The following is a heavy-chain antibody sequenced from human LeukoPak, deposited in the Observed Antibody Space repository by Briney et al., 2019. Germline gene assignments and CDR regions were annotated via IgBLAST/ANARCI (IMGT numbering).Heavy chain of an antibody. CDR1: GGSFSGYY. V-gene: IGHV4-34*01. Sequence: SETLSLTCAVYGGSFSGYYWSWIRQPPGKGLEWIGEINHSGSTNYNPSLKSRVTISVDTSKNQFSLKLSSVTAADTAVYYCARRPQYSSSFDYWGQGTLVTVSS. CDR3: ARRPQYSSSFDY. CDR2: INHSGST. D-gene: IGHD6-6*01. J-gene: IGHJ4*02.